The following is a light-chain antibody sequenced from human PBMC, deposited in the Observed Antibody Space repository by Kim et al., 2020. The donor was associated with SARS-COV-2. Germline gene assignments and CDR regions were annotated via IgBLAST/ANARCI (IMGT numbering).Light chain of an antibody. Sequence: SPVERATLACRASQTINNRLVWYQHTPGQAPRLLIYDATTRATGVPARFVGSGSETDFTLTISSLQSEDFAVYYCQQSNDWPPLTFGQGTKVDIK. CDR2: DAT. CDR3: QQSNDWPPLT. J-gene: IGKJ1*01. CDR1: QTINNR. V-gene: IGKV3-15*01.